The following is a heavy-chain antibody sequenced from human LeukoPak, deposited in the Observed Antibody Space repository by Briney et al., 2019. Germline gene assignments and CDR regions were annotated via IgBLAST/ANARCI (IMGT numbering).Heavy chain of an antibody. CDR2: IIPIFGTA. Sequence: ASVKVSRMDSVGTLSRYAISGVGQAPAQGLEWVGGIIPIFGTANYAQKFQGRVTITTDESTSTAYMELSSLRSEDTAVYYCARSDSSYYFDYWGQGTLVTVSS. CDR3: ARSDSSYYFDY. J-gene: IGHJ4*02. D-gene: IGHD2-15*01. V-gene: IGHV1-69*05. CDR1: VGTLSRYA.